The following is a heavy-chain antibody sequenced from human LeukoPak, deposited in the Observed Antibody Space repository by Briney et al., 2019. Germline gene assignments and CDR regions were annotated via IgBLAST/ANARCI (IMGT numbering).Heavy chain of an antibody. CDR2: IYPGGSDT. V-gene: IGHV5-51*01. D-gene: IGHD3/OR15-3a*01. CDR3: ARHDVRTVPNPIAFDI. CDR1: GYRFTSHW. J-gene: IGHJ3*02. Sequence: GESLKISCKASGYRFTSHWIGWVRQMPGRGLEWMGIIYPGGSDTRYSPSFQGQVTISADKSITTAYLQWSSLKASDTAMYFCARHDVRTVPNPIAFDIWGQGTMVTVSS.